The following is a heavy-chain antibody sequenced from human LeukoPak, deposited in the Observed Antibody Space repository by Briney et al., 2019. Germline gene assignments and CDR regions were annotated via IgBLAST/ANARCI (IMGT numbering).Heavy chain of an antibody. D-gene: IGHD3-10*01. Sequence: GSLRLSCAASGFTFSSSAMSWVRQAPGKGLEWVSNISGSGSGGSTYYADSVKGRFTISRDNSKNTLYLQMNSLRAEDTAVYYCARSMVRGVIKPYYYYYMDVWGKGTTVTVSS. CDR1: GFTFSSSA. CDR2: ISGSGSGGST. J-gene: IGHJ6*03. V-gene: IGHV3-23*01. CDR3: ARSMVRGVIKPYYYYYMDV.